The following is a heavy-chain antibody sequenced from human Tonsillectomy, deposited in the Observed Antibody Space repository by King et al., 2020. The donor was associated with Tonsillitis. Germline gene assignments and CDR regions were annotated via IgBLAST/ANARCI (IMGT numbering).Heavy chain of an antibody. CDR2: IKTKDQGGEI. D-gene: IGHD6-13*01. CDR1: GFTFSDAW. CDR3: TRRSSL. J-gene: IGHJ4*02. V-gene: IGHV3-15*01. Sequence: VQLVESGGGLVKPGGSLRLSCATSGFTFSDAWMSWVRQPPGKGLEWVGRIKTKDQGGEIDYATAVEGRFSISRDDSKNTLYLQMNNLQPEDTAVYYCTRRSSLGGQGTLVTVSS.